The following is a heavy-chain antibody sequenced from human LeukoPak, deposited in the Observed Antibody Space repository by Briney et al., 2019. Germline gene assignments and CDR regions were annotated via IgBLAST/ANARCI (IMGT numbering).Heavy chain of an antibody. CDR1: GFTFSSYA. Sequence: GGSLRLSCAASGFTFSSYAMSWVRQARGKGLEWVSAISGSDGSTYYADSVEGRFTISRDNSKNTLYLQMYSLRAEDTAVYYCATAYYYDGSGYYYPADYGGQGTLVTVSS. CDR2: ISGSDGST. J-gene: IGHJ4*02. CDR3: ATAYYYDGSGYYYPADY. V-gene: IGHV3-23*01. D-gene: IGHD3-22*01.